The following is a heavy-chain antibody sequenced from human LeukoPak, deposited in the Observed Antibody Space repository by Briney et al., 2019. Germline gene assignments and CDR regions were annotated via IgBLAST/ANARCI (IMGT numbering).Heavy chain of an antibody. J-gene: IGHJ4*02. CDR2: ISAYNGDT. CDR3: ARGTVSGGSPFDY. D-gene: IGHD6-19*01. Sequence: ASVKVSCKASGYTFTNSGTSWWRQAPGQGLEWMGWISAYNGDTNYAQNLQGRVTMTTDTPTGTAHMELRSLRSDDTAVYYCARGTVSGGSPFDYWGQGTLVTVSS. V-gene: IGHV1-18*01. CDR1: GYTFTNSG.